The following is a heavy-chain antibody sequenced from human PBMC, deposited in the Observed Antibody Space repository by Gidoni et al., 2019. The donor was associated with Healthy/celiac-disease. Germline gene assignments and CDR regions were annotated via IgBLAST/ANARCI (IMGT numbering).Heavy chain of an antibody. V-gene: IGHV4-34*01. CDR1: GGSFSGYY. D-gene: IGHD6-19*01. CDR2: INHSGST. CDR3: ARGRGYSSGWYP. J-gene: IGHJ3*01. Sequence: QVQLQQWGAGLLKPSATLSLTCAVYGGSFSGYYWSWIRQPPGKGLEWIGEINHSGSTNYNPSLKSRVTISVDTSKNQFSLKLSSVTAADTAVYYCARGRGYSSGWYPWGQGTMVTVSS.